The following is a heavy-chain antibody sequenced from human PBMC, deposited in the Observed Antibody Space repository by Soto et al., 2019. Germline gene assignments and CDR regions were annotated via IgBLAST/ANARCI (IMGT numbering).Heavy chain of an antibody. V-gene: IGHV4-59*01. J-gene: IGHJ4*02. D-gene: IGHD4-17*01. CDR3: ATRTTVVTGFDY. Sequence: SETLSLTCTVSGGSISSYYWSWIRQPPGKGLEWIGYIYYSGSTNYNPSLKSRVTISVDTSKNQFPLKLSSVTAADTAVYYCATRTTVVTGFDYWGQGTLVTVSS. CDR2: IYYSGST. CDR1: GGSISSYY.